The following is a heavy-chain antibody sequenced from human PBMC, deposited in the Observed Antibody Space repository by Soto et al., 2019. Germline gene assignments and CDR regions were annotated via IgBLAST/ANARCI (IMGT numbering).Heavy chain of an antibody. V-gene: IGHV4-4*07. D-gene: IGHD5-12*01. CDR3: AREGSYSAYNFAHGIQLWSFDF. CDR1: GGSINTFY. CDR2: IFSSGST. J-gene: IGHJ4*02. Sequence: LSLTCTVSGGSINTFYWSWVRQPAGKGLEWIGRIFSSGSTSFNPSLESRVAMSVDTSKNHFSLNLSSVTAADMAVYYCAREGSYSAYNFAHGIQLWSFDFWGQGALVTVSS.